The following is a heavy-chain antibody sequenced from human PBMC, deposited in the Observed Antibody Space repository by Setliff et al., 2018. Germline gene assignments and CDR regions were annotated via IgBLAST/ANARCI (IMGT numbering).Heavy chain of an antibody. CDR1: GFIFNTYG. V-gene: IGHV3-33*01. CDR3: ARRYCSSTGCVMDV. D-gene: IGHD2-2*01. Sequence: GGSLRLSCGASGFIFNTYGMHWVRQAPGKGLEWVAFTWYDGINKYYADSVKGRFTISRDNSKNTLYLQMNSLRVDDTAVYYCARRYCSSTGCVMDVWGKGTTVTVSS. CDR2: TWYDGINK. J-gene: IGHJ6*03.